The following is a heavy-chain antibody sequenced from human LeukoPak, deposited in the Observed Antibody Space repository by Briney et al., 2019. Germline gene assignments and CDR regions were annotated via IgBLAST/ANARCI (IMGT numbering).Heavy chain of an antibody. D-gene: IGHD3-16*02. J-gene: IGHJ5*02. V-gene: IGHV7-4-1*02. Sequence: ASVKVSCKASGYTFTSYAMNWVRQAPGQGLEWMGWINTNTGDPTYAQGFTGRFVFSLDTSVSTAYLQVSSLKAEDTAVYYCARAYQRLGGLSFPDQWGQGTLVSVSS. CDR2: INTNTGDP. CDR1: GYTFTSYA. CDR3: ARAYQRLGGLSFPDQ.